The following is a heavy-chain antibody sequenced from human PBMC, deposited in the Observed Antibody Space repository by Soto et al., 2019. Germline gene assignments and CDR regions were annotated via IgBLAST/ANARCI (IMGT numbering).Heavy chain of an antibody. J-gene: IGHJ6*03. CDR3: ARGYCSSANCYYYYYYMDV. V-gene: IGHV3-48*01. CDR1: GFSFSSYN. D-gene: IGHD2-2*01. CDR2: ISSSSSTL. Sequence: GGSLRLSCAASGFSFSSYNMNWVRQAPGKGLEWVSYISSSSSTLHYADSVKGRFTISRDNAKNSLYLQMTSLRAEDTAVYYCARGYCSSANCYYYYYYMDVWGKGTTVTVSS.